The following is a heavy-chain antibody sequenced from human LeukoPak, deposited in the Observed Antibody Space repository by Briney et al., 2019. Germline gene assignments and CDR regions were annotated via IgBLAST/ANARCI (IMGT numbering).Heavy chain of an antibody. CDR2: INHSGST. CDR3: ARVRSYYYCYYMDV. V-gene: IGHV4-34*01. CDR1: GGSFSGYY. D-gene: IGHD1-26*01. J-gene: IGHJ6*03. Sequence: SETLSLTCAVYGGSFSGYYWSWIRQPPGKGLEWIGEINHSGSTNYNPSLKSRVTISVDTSKNQFSLKLSSVTAADTAVYYCARVRSYYYCYYMDVWGKGTTVTVSS.